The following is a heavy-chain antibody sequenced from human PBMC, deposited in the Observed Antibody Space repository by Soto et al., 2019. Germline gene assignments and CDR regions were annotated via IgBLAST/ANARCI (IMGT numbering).Heavy chain of an antibody. CDR1: GFTFSSYW. D-gene: IGHD6-13*01. CDR3: ARERYSSSWYFIDVYYYYMDV. V-gene: IGHV3-7*01. CDR2: IKQDGSEK. Sequence: PGGSLRLSCAASGFTFSSYWMSWVRQAPGKRLEWVANIKQDGSEKYYVDSVKGRFTISRDNDKNSLYLQMNSLRAEDTAVYYCARERYSSSWYFIDVYYYYMDVWGKGTTVTVSS. J-gene: IGHJ6*03.